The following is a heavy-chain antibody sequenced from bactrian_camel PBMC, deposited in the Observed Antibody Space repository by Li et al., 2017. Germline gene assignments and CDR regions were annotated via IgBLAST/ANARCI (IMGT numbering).Heavy chain of an antibody. V-gene: IGHV3S6*01. CDR2: IYSGDSSA. D-gene: IGHD5*01. CDR1: GNDYSTYC. CDR3: AVGVWCLPNADFGY. J-gene: IGHJ6*01. Sequence: QVQLVESGGGSVQPGGSLRLSCTVAGNDYSTYCMAWFRQSSGKEREGVASIYSGDSSALYDDKAKGRFTISKDNAKNTLYLQMNSLKPEDTAMHYCAVGVWCLPNADFGYWGQGTQVTVS.